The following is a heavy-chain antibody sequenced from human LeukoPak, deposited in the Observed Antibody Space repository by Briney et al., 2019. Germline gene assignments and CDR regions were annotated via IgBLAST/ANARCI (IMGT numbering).Heavy chain of an antibody. CDR1: GGSISSGDYY. CDR2: IYYSGRT. J-gene: IGHJ4*02. Sequence: SETLSLTCTVSGGSISSGDYYWSWIRQPPGKGLEWIGYIYYSGRTYYNPSLKSRVTISVDTSKNQFSLKLSSVTAADTAVYYCARDRLYSSSWYYFDYWGQGTLVTVSS. V-gene: IGHV4-30-4*01. D-gene: IGHD6-13*01. CDR3: ARDRLYSSSWYYFDY.